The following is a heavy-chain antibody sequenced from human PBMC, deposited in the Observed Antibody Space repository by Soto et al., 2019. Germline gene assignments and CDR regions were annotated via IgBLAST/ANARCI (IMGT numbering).Heavy chain of an antibody. CDR1: GYTFTSYD. V-gene: IGHV1-8*03. CDR3: ASSVKAAAGTSFDY. CDR2: MNPNSGNT. J-gene: IGHJ4*02. Sequence: ASVKVSCKASGYTFTSYDINWVRQATGQGLEWMGWMNPNSGNTGYAQKFQGRVTITADESTSTAYMELSSLRSEDTAVYYCASSVKAAAGTSFDYWGQGTLVTVSS. D-gene: IGHD6-13*01.